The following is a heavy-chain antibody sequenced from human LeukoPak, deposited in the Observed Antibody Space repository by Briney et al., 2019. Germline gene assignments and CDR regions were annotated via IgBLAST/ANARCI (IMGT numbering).Heavy chain of an antibody. D-gene: IGHD4/OR15-4a*01. CDR3: ARVRGTYGGYFDY. V-gene: IGHV1-69*04. CDR2: IIPIHGTA. Sequence: GASVKVSCKASGYTFTSYDINWVRQAPGQGLEWMGRIIPIHGTANYAQKFQGRVTITADKSTSTAYMELSSLRSEDTAVYYCARVRGTYGGYFDYWGQGTLVTVSS. J-gene: IGHJ4*02. CDR1: GYTFTSYD.